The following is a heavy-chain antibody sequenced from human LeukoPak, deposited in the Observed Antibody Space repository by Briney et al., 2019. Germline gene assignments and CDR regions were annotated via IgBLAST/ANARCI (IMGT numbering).Heavy chain of an antibody. D-gene: IGHD3-22*01. V-gene: IGHV3-11*03. CDR3: AKAYYDTSGRMGGFDY. J-gene: IGHJ4*02. CDR2: ISSSSSYT. CDR1: GFTFSDYQ. Sequence: GGSLRLSCAASGFTFSDYQMSWLRQAPGKGLEWVSYISSSSSYTNYADSVKGRFTISRDNAKNSLYLQMNSLRAEDTAVYYCAKAYYDTSGRMGGFDYWGQGTLVTVSS.